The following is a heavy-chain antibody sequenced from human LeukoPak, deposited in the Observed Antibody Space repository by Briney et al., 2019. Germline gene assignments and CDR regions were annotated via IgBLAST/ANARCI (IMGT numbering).Heavy chain of an antibody. D-gene: IGHD6-19*01. Sequence: ASVKVSCKASGYTFTGYYMHWVRQAPGQGLEWMGWINPNSGGTNYVQKFQGRVTMTRDTSISTAYMELSRLRSDDTAVYYCARDPGSSGWSSYWGQGTLVTVSS. CDR1: GYTFTGYY. CDR3: ARDPGSSGWSSY. J-gene: IGHJ4*02. CDR2: INPNSGGT. V-gene: IGHV1-2*02.